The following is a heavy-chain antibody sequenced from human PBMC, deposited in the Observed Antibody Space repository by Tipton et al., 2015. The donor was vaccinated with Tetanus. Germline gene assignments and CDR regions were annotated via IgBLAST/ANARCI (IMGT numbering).Heavy chain of an antibody. CDR2: VYYTGDT. D-gene: IGHD2-8*02. CDR3: AGVTAQRTELYFEH. Sequence: TLSLTCTVSGDSVSGYYWSWIRQPPGKGLEWVGHVYYTGDTNYNPSLKSRVTISMDRSENQISLKMTSVTAADTAVYYCAGVTAQRTELYFEHWGQGTQVTVSS. CDR1: GDSVSGYY. V-gene: IGHV4-59*02. J-gene: IGHJ1*01.